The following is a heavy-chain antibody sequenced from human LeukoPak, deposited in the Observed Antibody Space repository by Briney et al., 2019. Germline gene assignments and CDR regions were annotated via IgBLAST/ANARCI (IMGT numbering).Heavy chain of an antibody. Sequence: ASVKVSCTASGYTFTSYGISWVRQAPGQGLEWMGWISAYNGNTNYAQKLQGRVTMTTDTSTSTAYMELRSLRPDDTAVYYCARDHPPAAGTRNVYWGQGTLVTVSS. CDR1: GYTFTSYG. CDR3: ARDHPPAAGTRNVY. V-gene: IGHV1-18*01. CDR2: ISAYNGNT. D-gene: IGHD6-13*01. J-gene: IGHJ4*02.